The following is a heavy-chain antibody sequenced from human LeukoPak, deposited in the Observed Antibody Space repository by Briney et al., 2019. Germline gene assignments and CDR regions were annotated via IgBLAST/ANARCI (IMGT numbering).Heavy chain of an antibody. V-gene: IGHV4-31*03. Sequence: PSQALSLTCTVSGGSISSGGYYWSWIRQHPGKGLEWIGYIYYSGSTYYNPSLKSRVTISVDTSKNQFSLKLSSVTAADTAVYYCARALGGYGNNWFDPWGQGTLVTVSS. J-gene: IGHJ5*02. D-gene: IGHD3-16*01. CDR3: ARALGGYGNNWFDP. CDR1: GGSISSGGYY. CDR2: IYYSGST.